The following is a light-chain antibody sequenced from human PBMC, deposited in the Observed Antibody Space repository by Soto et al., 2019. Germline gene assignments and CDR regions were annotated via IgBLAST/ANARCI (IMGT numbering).Light chain of an antibody. CDR1: QSVSSN. Sequence: EIVMTQSPATLSVSLGERATLSCRASQSVSSNLAWYQQKPGQAPRLLIFGASTRATGIPARFSGSGSGTEFTLTISSLQSEDFAVYHCQHYNDLPLTFGGGTKVEIK. CDR2: GAS. V-gene: IGKV3-15*01. J-gene: IGKJ4*01. CDR3: QHYNDLPLT.